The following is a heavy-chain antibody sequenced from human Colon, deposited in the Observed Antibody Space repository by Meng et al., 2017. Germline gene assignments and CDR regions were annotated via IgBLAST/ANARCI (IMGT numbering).Heavy chain of an antibody. D-gene: IGHD2-2*01. CDR3: ARNPVIPDARTFDF. Sequence: VQLQESGPGLVKPSKTLSLTCTISNGSINSADYYWNSIRQPPGKGPEWLGYIHSSGNTYYTPSLKSRLAMSLDTSKNQFSLRLTSVTAADTAVYYCARNPVIPDARTFDFWGQGALVTVSS. J-gene: IGHJ4*02. CDR1: NGSINSADYY. CDR2: IHSSGNT. V-gene: IGHV4-30-4*01.